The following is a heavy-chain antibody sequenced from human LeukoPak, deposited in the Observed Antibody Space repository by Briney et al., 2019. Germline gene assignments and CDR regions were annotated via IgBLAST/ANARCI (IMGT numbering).Heavy chain of an antibody. CDR2: INHSGST. D-gene: IGHD2-2*01. CDR1: GGSFSGYY. V-gene: IGHV4-34*01. J-gene: IGHJ4*02. CDR3: ARCEGSSTSCYSIFDY. Sequence: PSETLSLTCAVYGGSFSGYYWSWIRQPPGKGLEWIGEINHSGSTNYNPSLKSRVTISVDTSKNQFSLKLSSVTAADTAVYYCARCEGSSTSCYSIFDYWGQGTLVTVSS.